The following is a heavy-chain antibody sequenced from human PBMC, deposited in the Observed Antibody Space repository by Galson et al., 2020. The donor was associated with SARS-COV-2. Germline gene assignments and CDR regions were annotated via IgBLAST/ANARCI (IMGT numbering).Heavy chain of an antibody. CDR2: TYYRSKWYN. J-gene: IGHJ6*02. CDR1: GDSLSSKNSA. Sequence: SQTLSLTCAISGDSLSSKNSAWNWIRQSPSRGLEWLGRTYYRSKWYNDYAVSLRSRLTLNPDTSKNQFSLQPTSVTPDDTAIYYCARVAGNYYYDAMDVWGQGTAVTVSS. D-gene: IGHD1-1*01. V-gene: IGHV6-1*01. CDR3: ARVAGNYYYDAMDV.